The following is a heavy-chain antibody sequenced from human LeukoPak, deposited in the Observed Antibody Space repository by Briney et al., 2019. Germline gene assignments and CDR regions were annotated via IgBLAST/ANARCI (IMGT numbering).Heavy chain of an antibody. CDR3: ARSPGEDFWSGYLYYFDY. J-gene: IGHJ4*02. CDR1: GYTFTSYG. V-gene: IGHV1-18*01. CDR2: ISAYNGNT. D-gene: IGHD3-3*01. Sequence: GASVKVSCKASGYTFTSYGISWVRQAPGQGLEWMGWISAYNGNTNYAQKLQGRVTMTTDTSTSTAYMELRSLRSEDTAVYYCARSPGEDFWSGYLYYFDYWGQGTLVTVSS.